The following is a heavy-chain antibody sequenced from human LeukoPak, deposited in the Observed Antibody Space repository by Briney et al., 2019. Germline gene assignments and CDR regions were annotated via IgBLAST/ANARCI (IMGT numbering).Heavy chain of an antibody. CDR3: ARDRVRGNSNPYFDY. D-gene: IGHD4-11*01. CDR1: GGSFNSGTYY. V-gene: IGHV4-61*01. Sequence: PSETLSLTCTVSGGSFNSGTYYWNWIRQPPGKGLEWIGYIYYSGSTNFNPSLKSRVTISVDTSKNQFSLKLSSVTAADTAVYYCARDRVRGNSNPYFDYWGQGTLVTVSS. CDR2: IYYSGST. J-gene: IGHJ4*02.